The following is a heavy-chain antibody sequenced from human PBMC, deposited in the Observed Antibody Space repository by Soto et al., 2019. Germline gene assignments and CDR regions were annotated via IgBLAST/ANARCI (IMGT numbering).Heavy chain of an antibody. Sequence: SVKVSCKASGFTFTSSAVQWVRQARGQRLEWIGWIVVGSGNTNYAQKFQERVTITRDMSTSTAYMELGDLTSADTGVYYCARGRIVASIHDAFEIWGQGTKVTVSS. J-gene: IGHJ3*02. CDR1: GFTFTSSA. V-gene: IGHV1-58*01. CDR2: IVVGSGNT. CDR3: ARGRIVASIHDAFEI. D-gene: IGHD5-12*01.